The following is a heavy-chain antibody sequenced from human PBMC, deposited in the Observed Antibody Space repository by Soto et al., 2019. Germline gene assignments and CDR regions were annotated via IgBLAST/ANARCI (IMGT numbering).Heavy chain of an antibody. J-gene: IGHJ4*02. CDR2: INHSGST. CDR1: GGSFSGYC. Sequence: SETLSLTCAVYGGSFSGYCWSWIRQPPGKGLEWIGEINHSGSTNYNPSLKSRVTISVDTSKNQFSLKLSSVTAADTAVYYCARGKRWLPLDYGGQETLATVS. D-gene: IGHD5-12*01. CDR3: ARGKRWLPLDY. V-gene: IGHV4-34*01.